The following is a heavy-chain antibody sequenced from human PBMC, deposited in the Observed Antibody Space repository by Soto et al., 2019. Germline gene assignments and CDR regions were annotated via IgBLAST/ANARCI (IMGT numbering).Heavy chain of an antibody. Sequence: SETLSLTCAVSGGSISNNNWWSWVRQPPGKGLEWIGEIYHSGRTNYNPSLKSRVSISADKSTNHFSLNLNSVTAADTAIYYCARGGSGYDWFDSWGQGTLVTVSS. V-gene: IGHV4-4*02. CDR2: IYHSGRT. CDR3: ARGGSGYDWFDS. J-gene: IGHJ5*01. CDR1: GGSISNNNW. D-gene: IGHD5-12*01.